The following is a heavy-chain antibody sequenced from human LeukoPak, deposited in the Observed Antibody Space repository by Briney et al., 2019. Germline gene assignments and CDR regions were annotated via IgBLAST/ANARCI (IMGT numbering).Heavy chain of an antibody. Sequence: GGSLRLSCAASGFIFSSYWMHWVRQAPGKGLEWVSYISSSGSTIYYADSVKGRFTISRDNAKNSLYLQMNSLRAEDTAVYYCARDLEAAAGRPPFDYWGQGTLVTVSS. V-gene: IGHV3-48*04. J-gene: IGHJ4*02. D-gene: IGHD6-13*01. CDR2: ISSSGSTI. CDR1: GFIFSSYW. CDR3: ARDLEAAAGRPPFDY.